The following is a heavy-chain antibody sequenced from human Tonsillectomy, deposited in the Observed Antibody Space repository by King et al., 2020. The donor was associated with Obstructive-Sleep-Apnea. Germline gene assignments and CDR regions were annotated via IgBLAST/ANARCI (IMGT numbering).Heavy chain of an antibody. CDR3: ARLALPILGWTYNWFDP. CDR2: IKQDGSEK. CDR1: GFIFSSDW. V-gene: IGHV3-7*03. Sequence: VQLVESGGGLFQPGGSLRLSCAASGFIFSSDWMSWGRPAPGEGLEWVANIKQDGSEKYYVHSVKGRFTISRDNAKNSLYLQMNSLRAEDTAVYYCARLALPILGWTYNWFDPWGEGTLAT. J-gene: IGHJ5*02. D-gene: IGHD3-3*01.